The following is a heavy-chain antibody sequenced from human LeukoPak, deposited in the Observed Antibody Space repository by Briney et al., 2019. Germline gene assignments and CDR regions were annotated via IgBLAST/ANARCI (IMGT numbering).Heavy chain of an antibody. CDR2: INGNGDGS. V-gene: IGHV3-23*01. J-gene: IGHJ4*02. CDR3: AKRDAYDSSGFSPLFDY. D-gene: IGHD3-22*01. CDR1: GFPFSNYA. Sequence: GGSLRLSCAASGFPFSNYAMGWVRQAPGKGLEWVSGINGNGDGSYYADSVKGRFTISRDNSKSALYLQLNSLRAEDTAVYYCAKRDAYDSSGFSPLFDYWGQGALVTVSS.